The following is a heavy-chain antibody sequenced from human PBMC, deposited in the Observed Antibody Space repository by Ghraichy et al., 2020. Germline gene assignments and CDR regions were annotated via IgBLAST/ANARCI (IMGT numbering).Heavy chain of an antibody. J-gene: IGHJ6*03. V-gene: IGHV4-34*01. CDR1: GGSFSGHY. D-gene: IGHD6-19*01. CDR2: INHSGST. Sequence: SETLSLTCAVYGGSFSGHYCSWIRQPPGKGLEWIGEINHSGSTNYSPSLKSRVTISIDKSKTQFSLKLKSVTAADTAVYFCARGGMAVASTDHEYYYMDVWGKGTTVTVS. CDR3: ARGGMAVASTDHEYYYMDV.